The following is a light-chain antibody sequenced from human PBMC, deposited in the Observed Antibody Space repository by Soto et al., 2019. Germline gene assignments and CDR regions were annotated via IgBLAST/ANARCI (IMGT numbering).Light chain of an antibody. J-gene: IGKJ5*01. CDR2: GAS. V-gene: IGKV3-15*01. CDR3: QQYNKWFSIT. Sequence: EIVMTQSPATLSVSPGERAILSCRASQSVSSKLGWYQQKPGQAPRLLIYGASIRATGIPASFSGSGSGTEFTLTISSLQSEDFAVYYCQQYNKWFSITFGQGTRLEIK. CDR1: QSVSSK.